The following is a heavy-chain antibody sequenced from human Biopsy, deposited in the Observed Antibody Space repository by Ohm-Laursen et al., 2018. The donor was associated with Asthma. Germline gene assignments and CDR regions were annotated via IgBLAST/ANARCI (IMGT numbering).Heavy chain of an antibody. J-gene: IGHJ6*02. V-gene: IGHV1-69*01. CDR3: ARGYSGSDRIVYYYSGLEV. CDR2: LIPVLGTP. Sequence: SSVKVSCKASGYTFTGYYMHWVRQARGQGLEWMGGLIPVLGTPDHAQMFEGRVTITADESTSTAYMELSSLSSEDTAVYYCARGYSGSDRIVYYYSGLEVWGQGTTVTVSS. D-gene: IGHD5-12*01. CDR1: GYTFTGYY.